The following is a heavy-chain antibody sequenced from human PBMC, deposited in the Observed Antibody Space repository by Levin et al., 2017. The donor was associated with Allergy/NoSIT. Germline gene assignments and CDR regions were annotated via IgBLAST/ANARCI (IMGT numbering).Heavy chain of an antibody. CDR1: GGSISSGSYY. D-gene: IGHD3-10*01. CDR3: ARAEVGSEH. J-gene: IGHJ4*02. V-gene: IGHV4-61*02. Sequence: RASETLSLTCKVSGGSISSGSYYWSWIRQPAAKGLEWIGRIYSSGSANYNPSLKSRVTISVDMSKNQFSLKLSSVTAADTAVYYCARAEVGSEHWGQGTLVTVSS. CDR2: IYSSGSA.